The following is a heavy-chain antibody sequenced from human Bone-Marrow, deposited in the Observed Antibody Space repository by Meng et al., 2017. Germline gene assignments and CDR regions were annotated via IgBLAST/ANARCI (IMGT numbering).Heavy chain of an antibody. V-gene: IGHV4-31*03. J-gene: IGHJ4*02. CDR3: XXRDRSGYSLFDY. D-gene: IGHD5-18*01. CDR1: GGSISSGGYY. Sequence: VQLQXXXPGLVXPSQTLSLXCTVSGGSISSGGYYWSWIRXXPGKGLEXDGYIYXSGSXYYNPSXXSRVXXXVDXSXXXFSXKXXXVTXXXTAXXXXXRDRSGYSLFDYWGQGTLVTVSS. CDR2: IYXSGSX.